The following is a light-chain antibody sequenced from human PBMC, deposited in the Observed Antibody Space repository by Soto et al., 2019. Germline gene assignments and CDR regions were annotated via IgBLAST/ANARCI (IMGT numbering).Light chain of an antibody. J-gene: IGLJ3*02. CDR1: SGHSNYA. V-gene: IGLV4-69*01. CDR3: QTWGTGIVV. Sequence: QLVLTQSPSASATLGASVKLTCTLSSGHSNYAIAWHQQQPEKGPRYLMRLNSDGSHNKGDGIPDRFSGSSSGAERYLIISSLQSEDEAYYYCQTWGTGIVVFGGGTKLTV. CDR2: LNSDGSH.